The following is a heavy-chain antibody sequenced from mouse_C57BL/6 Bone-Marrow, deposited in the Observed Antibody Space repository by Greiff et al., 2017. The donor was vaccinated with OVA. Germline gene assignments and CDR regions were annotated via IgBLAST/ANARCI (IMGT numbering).Heavy chain of an antibody. J-gene: IGHJ2*01. Sequence: EVKLMESGPGLVKPSQSLSLTCSVTGYSITSGYYWNWIRQFPGNKLEWMGYISYDGSNNYNPSLKNRISITRDTSKNQFFLKLNSVTTEDTATYYCARGGSNYPYYFDYWGQGTTLTVSS. D-gene: IGHD2-5*01. V-gene: IGHV3-6*01. CDR1: GYSITSGYY. CDR2: ISYDGSN. CDR3: ARGGSNYPYYFDY.